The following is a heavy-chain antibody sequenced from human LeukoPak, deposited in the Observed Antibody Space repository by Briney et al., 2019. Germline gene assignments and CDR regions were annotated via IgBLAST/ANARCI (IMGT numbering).Heavy chain of an antibody. CDR1: GGSISSSSYY. D-gene: IGHD5-24*01. Sequence: SETLSLTCTVSGGSISSSSYYWSWIRQPPGKGLEWIGEINHSGSTNYNPSLKSRVTISVDTSKNQFSLKLSSVTAADTAVYYCARTITGAGPFDYWGQGTLVTVSS. V-gene: IGHV4-39*07. CDR2: INHSGST. J-gene: IGHJ4*02. CDR3: ARTITGAGPFDY.